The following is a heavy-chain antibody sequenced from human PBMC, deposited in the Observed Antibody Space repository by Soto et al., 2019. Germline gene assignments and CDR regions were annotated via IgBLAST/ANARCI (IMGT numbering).Heavy chain of an antibody. J-gene: IGHJ3*02. Sequence: ASVKVSCKASGYTFTGYYMHGVRQAPGQGLEWMGWINPNSGGTNYAQKFQGCVNMTRDTSISTAYMDLSRLRSDDTAVYCCARVGGVRRDAFDIWGQGTMVTVSS. CDR1: GYTFTGYY. CDR2: INPNSGGT. CDR3: ARVGGVRRDAFDI. D-gene: IGHD2-8*02. V-gene: IGHV1-2*04.